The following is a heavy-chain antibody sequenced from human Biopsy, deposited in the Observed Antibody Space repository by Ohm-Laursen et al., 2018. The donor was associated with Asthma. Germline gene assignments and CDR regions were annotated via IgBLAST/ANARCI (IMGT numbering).Heavy chain of an antibody. CDR3: ARDGPELPTELDY. CDR1: GFTFSNYG. CDR2: ISFDGSNK. D-gene: IGHD1-14*01. Sequence: SLRLSCSASGFTFSNYGMHWVRQAPGKGLDWVAVISFDGSNKNYTDSVKGRFTISRDNAKNSLYLQMNNLRAEDTAVYYCARDGPELPTELDYWGPGTLVTVSS. J-gene: IGHJ4*02. V-gene: IGHV3-30*03.